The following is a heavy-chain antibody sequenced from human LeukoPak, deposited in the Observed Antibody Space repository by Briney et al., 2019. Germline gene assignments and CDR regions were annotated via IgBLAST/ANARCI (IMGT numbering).Heavy chain of an antibody. D-gene: IGHD3-22*01. V-gene: IGHV3-23*01. Sequence: GGSLRLSCAASGFTFSSYAMSWGRQARGKGLEWVSAISGSGSSTYYADSVKGRCTISRDNSKNTLSLQMNSLRAEDTAVYYCAKGGSFYDSSGYADYWGQGTLVTVSS. J-gene: IGHJ4*02. CDR3: AKGGSFYDSSGYADY. CDR2: ISGSGSST. CDR1: GFTFSSYA.